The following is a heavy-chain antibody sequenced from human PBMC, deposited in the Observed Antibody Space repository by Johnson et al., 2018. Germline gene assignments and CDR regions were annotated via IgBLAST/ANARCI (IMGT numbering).Heavy chain of an antibody. CDR2: ISSSSSTI. J-gene: IGHJ3*02. Sequence: VQLVESGGGLVQPGGSLRLSCAASGFTFSSYSMNWVRQAPGKGLEWVSYISSSSSTIYYADSVKGRFTISRDNAKNSLYLQMNSLRAEDTAVYYCARTYCSGGSCYWHAFDIWGQGTMVTVSS. CDR1: GFTFSSYS. D-gene: IGHD2-15*01. CDR3: ARTYCSGGSCYWHAFDI. V-gene: IGHV3-48*01.